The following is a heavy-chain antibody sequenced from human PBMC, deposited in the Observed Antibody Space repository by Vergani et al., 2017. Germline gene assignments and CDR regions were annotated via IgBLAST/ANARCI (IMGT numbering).Heavy chain of an antibody. V-gene: IGHV4-30-4*08. J-gene: IGHJ6*03. D-gene: IGHD5-18*01. CDR2: IYYSGST. CDR1: GGSISRNDYY. CDR3: ARGRGYSYGFYYYYYMDV. Sequence: QVQLQESGPGLVKPSQTLSLTCSVSGGSISRNDYYWSWIRQPPGKGLEWLGYIYYSGSTYYNPSLKSRVTISVDTSKNQFSLKLSSVTAADTAVYYCARGRGYSYGFYYYYYMDVWGKGTTVTVSS.